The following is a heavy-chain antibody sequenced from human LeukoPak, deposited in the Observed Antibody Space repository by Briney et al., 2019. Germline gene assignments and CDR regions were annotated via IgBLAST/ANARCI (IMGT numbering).Heavy chain of an antibody. V-gene: IGHV4-4*02. CDR2: IYHSGST. J-gene: IGHJ3*02. D-gene: IGHD4-23*01. CDR1: GGSISSSNW. Sequence: SETLSLTCAVSGGSISSSNWWSWVRLPPGKELEWIGEIYHSGSTNYNPSLKSRVTISVDKSKNQFSLKLSSVTAADTAVYYCARGGGDYGGNPKGDAFDIWGQGTMVTVSS. CDR3: ARGGGDYGGNPKGDAFDI.